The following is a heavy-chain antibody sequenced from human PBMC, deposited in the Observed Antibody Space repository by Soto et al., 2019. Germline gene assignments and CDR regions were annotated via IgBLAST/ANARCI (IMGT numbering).Heavy chain of an antibody. V-gene: IGHV1-18*01. J-gene: IGHJ6*03. Sequence: QVQLVQSGAEVKKPGASVKVSCKASGYTFTSYGISWVRQAPGQGLEWMGWISAYNGNTNYAQKLQCRVTMTTDTSTSTAYMERRSLRSDDTAVYYCARDLANDDFWSGRDYYYMDVWGKGTTVTVSS. D-gene: IGHD3-3*01. CDR3: ARDLANDDFWSGRDYYYMDV. CDR1: GYTFTSYG. CDR2: ISAYNGNT.